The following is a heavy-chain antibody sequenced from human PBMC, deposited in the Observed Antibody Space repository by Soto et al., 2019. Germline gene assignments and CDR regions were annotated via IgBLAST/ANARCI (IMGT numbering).Heavy chain of an antibody. D-gene: IGHD2-2*01. J-gene: IGHJ6*01. CDR2: IPQEGSDG. CDR3: ERDKLMPPPEISSWGRHV. V-gene: IGHV3-7*01. Sequence: STRVARAASRERFYVYEMAGVRKNTGKGLEWVAKIPQEGSDGHYVDSGKGRFTISRDNAKSSVYLQIKSLRAEDTAVYYCERDKLMPPPEISSWGRHVW. CDR1: RERFYVYE.